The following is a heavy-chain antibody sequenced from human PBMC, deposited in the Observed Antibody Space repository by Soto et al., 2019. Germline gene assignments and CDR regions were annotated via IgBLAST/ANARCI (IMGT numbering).Heavy chain of an antibody. CDR3: ASDYYGSGLDDYFDY. J-gene: IGHJ4*02. D-gene: IGHD3-10*01. Sequence: QVQLVQSGAEVKKPGSSVKVSCKASGGTFSSYAISWVRQAPGQGLEWMGGIIPIFGTANYAQKFQGRVMITADESTSTAYMELSSLRSEDTAVYYCASDYYGSGLDDYFDYWGQGTLVTVSS. CDR1: GGTFSSYA. CDR2: IIPIFGTA. V-gene: IGHV1-69*01.